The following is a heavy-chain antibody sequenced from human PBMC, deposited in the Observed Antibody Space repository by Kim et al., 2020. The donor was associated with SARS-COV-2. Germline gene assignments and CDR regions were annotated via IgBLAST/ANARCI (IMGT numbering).Heavy chain of an antibody. D-gene: IGHD2-2*01. V-gene: IGHV1-18*01. J-gene: IGHJ6*02. CDR3: ARDVRWTYCSSTSCLAGAGDRAGPDSPQYYYYGMDV. CDR2: ISAYNGNT. Sequence: ASVKVSCKASGYTFTSYGISWVRQAPGQGLEWMGWISAYNGNTNYAQKLQGRVTMTTDTSTSTAYMELRSLRSDDTAVYYCARDVRWTYCSSTSCLAGAGDRAGPDSPQYYYYGMDVWRQGTTVTLSS. CDR1: GYTFTSYG.